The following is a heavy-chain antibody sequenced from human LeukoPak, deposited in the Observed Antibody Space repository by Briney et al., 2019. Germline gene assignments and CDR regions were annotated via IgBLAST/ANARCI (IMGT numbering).Heavy chain of an antibody. J-gene: IGHJ3*01. CDR2: INPNSGGT. CDR1: GYTFTGYY. Sequence: ASVKVSCKASGYTFTGYYMHWVRQAPGQGLEWMGWINPNSGGTNYAQKFQGRVTMTRDTSISTAYMELSSLRSEDTAVYYCARETSAYYYDSSGYLLWGQGTMVTVSS. V-gene: IGHV1-2*02. D-gene: IGHD3-22*01. CDR3: ARETSAYYYDSSGYLL.